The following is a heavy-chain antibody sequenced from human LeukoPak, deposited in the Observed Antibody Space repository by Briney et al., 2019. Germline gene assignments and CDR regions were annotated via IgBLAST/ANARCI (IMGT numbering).Heavy chain of an antibody. J-gene: IGHJ4*02. V-gene: IGHV4-59*08. CDR2: IYYSGRT. Sequence: SETLSLTCTVSGGSISSYYWRWIRQPPGKGLEWIGYIYYSGRTNYNPSLKSRVTISVDTSKNQFSLKLSSVTAADTAVDYCAGTHYDILTGYYKAIDYWGQGTLVTVSS. CDR1: GGSISSYY. D-gene: IGHD3-9*01. CDR3: AGTHYDILTGYYKAIDY.